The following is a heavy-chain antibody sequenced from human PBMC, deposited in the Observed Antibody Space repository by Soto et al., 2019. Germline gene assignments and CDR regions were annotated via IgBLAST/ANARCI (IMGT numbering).Heavy chain of an antibody. CDR1: GDSFSTSNYF. CDR3: ARSRVFIAVAGLANYYYYYGMDV. CDR2: IYSTGST. V-gene: IGHV4-39*01. D-gene: IGHD6-19*01. Sequence: SETLSLTCSVSGDSFSTSNYFWGWVRQPPGKGLEWIGSIYSTGSTYYNPSLKSRITINPDTSKNQLSLQLNSLTPEDTAVYYCARSRVFIAVAGLANYYYYYGMDVWAQGTTVTVSS. J-gene: IGHJ6*02.